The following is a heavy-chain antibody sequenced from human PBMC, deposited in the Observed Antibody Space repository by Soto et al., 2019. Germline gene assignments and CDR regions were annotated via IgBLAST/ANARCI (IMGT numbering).Heavy chain of an antibody. D-gene: IGHD3-3*01. CDR1: GISLSAYW. CDR3: ARGWVERLPRKPPSDY. J-gene: IGHJ4*02. V-gene: IGHV3-74*01. CDR2: INEDGRST. Sequence: EVQLVESGGGLVQPWGSLRLSCAASGISLSAYWMHWVRQVPGKGLEWIARINEDGRSTSYMDSVTGRFTISRDNARDTLSLHKNSLRLEDTAVYYCARGWVERLPRKPPSDYWGQGTLVTVSS.